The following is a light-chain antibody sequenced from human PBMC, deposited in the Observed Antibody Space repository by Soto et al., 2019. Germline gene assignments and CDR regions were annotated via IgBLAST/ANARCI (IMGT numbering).Light chain of an antibody. CDR1: STDIGTYNY. CDR2: HVG. V-gene: IGLV2-14*01. Sequence: QSALTQPASVSGSPGQSITISCIGTSTDIGTYNYVAWYHQHPAKTPKLIIYHVGYRPSGASNRFSGPKSVNTASLTISGLQAEDEADYYCSSDTTAGSYVFGPGTKVTVL. CDR3: SSDTTAGSYV. J-gene: IGLJ1*01.